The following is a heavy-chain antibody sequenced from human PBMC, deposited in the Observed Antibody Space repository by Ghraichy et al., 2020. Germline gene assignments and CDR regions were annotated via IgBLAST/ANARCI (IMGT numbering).Heavy chain of an antibody. CDR3: SILTGYYPFDY. CDR1: GFTFSSYE. CDR2: ISSSGSTI. J-gene: IGHJ4*02. D-gene: IGHD3-9*01. Sequence: GGSLRLSCAASGFTFSSYEMNWVRQAPGKGLEWVSYISSSGSTIYYADSVKGRFTISRDNAKNSLYLQMNSLRAEDTAVYYCSILTGYYPFDYWGQGTLVTVSS. V-gene: IGHV3-48*03.